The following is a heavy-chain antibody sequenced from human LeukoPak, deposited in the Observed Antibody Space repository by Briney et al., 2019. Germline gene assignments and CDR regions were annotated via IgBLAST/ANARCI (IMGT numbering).Heavy chain of an antibody. D-gene: IGHD1-26*01. Sequence: ASVKVSCKASGYTFTSYDINLVRQATGQGLEWMGWMNPNSGNTGYAQKFQGRVTITRNTSISTAYMELSSLRSEDTAVYYCARFEWELLAADYWGQGTLVTVSS. CDR2: MNPNSGNT. CDR1: GYTFTSYD. V-gene: IGHV1-8*03. J-gene: IGHJ4*02. CDR3: ARFEWELLAADY.